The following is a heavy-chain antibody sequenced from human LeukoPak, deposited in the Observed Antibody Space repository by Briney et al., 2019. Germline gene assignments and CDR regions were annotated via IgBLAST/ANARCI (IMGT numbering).Heavy chain of an antibody. V-gene: IGHV3-48*02. CDR2: IRTTAEGAKYA. J-gene: IGHJ4*02. Sequence: QSGGSLRLSCATSGFSFTDYPMNWVRQAPGKGLEWISNIRTTAEGAKYAYYADSVKGRVTISRDDGKNTLYLNMNSLRDDDTAVYYCATDQRYAFDYWGQGILVTVSS. CDR3: ATDQRYAFDY. CDR1: GFSFTDYP. D-gene: IGHD3-9*01.